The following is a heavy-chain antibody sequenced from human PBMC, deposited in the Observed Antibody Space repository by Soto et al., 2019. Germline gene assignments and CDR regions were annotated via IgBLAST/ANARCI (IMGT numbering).Heavy chain of an antibody. J-gene: IGHJ3*02. CDR2: IYYSGST. CDR1: GGSISSGGYY. V-gene: IGHV4-31*03. D-gene: IGHD2-15*01. Sequence: QVQLQESGPGLVKPSQTLSLTCTVSGGSISSGGYYWSWIRQHPGKGLEWIGYIYYSGSTYYNSPLKLRVSIAVDPTENQFSLKLSSVAAAETAVYYCARCPKDLGVSPTGHDFDIWGQGTMVNVSS. CDR3: ARCPKDLGVSPTGHDFDI.